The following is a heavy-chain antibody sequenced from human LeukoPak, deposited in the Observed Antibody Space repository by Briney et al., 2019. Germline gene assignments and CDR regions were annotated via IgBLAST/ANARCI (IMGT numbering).Heavy chain of an antibody. D-gene: IGHD6-13*01. CDR3: ARDLGIAAAGTLSDY. Sequence: GASVKVSCKASGYTFTGYYMHWVRQAPGQGLEWMGWINPNSGGTNYAQTFQGRVTMTRDTSIGTAYMELSRPRSDDTAVYYCARDLGIAAAGTLSDYWGQGTLVTVSS. CDR1: GYTFTGYY. V-gene: IGHV1-2*02. CDR2: INPNSGGT. J-gene: IGHJ4*02.